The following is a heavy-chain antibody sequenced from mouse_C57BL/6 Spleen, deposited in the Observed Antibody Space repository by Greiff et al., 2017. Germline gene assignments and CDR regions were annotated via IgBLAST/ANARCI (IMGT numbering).Heavy chain of an antibody. CDR2: IRLKSDNYAT. CDR1: GFTFSNYW. CDR3: TDGGFAY. Sequence: DVQLQESGGGLVQPGGSMKLSCVASGFTFSNYWMNWVRQSPEKGLEWVAQIRLKSDNYATHYAESVKGRFTISRDDSNSSVYLQMNNVRAEDTGIYYCTDGGFAYWGQGTLVTVSA. J-gene: IGHJ3*01. V-gene: IGHV6-3*01.